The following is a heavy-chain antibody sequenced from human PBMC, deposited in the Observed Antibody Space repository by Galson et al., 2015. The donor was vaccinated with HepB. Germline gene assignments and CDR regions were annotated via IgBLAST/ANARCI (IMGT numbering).Heavy chain of an antibody. V-gene: IGHV1-24*01. CDR3: ATDRRDSSGYYLGYYYYGMDV. CDR2: FDPEDGET. CDR1: GYTLTELS. J-gene: IGHJ6*01. D-gene: IGHD3-22*01. Sequence: SVKVSCKVSGYTLTELSMHWVRQAPGKGLEWMGGFDPEDGETIYAQKFQGRVTMTEDTSTDTAYMELSSLRSEDTAVYYCATDRRDSSGYYLGYYYYGMDVWGQGTTVTVSS.